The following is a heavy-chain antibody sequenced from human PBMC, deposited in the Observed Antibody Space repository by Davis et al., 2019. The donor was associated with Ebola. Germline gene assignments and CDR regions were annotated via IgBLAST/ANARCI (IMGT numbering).Heavy chain of an antibody. Sequence: MPSETLSLTCTVSGYSISSGYYWSWIRQPPGKGLEWIGYIFYSGSTNHNPSLKSRVTTSVDTSRSQFSLKLSAVTAADTAVYYCTRGSDHAKNGAYWGQGTLVTVSS. CDR1: GYSISSGYY. V-gene: IGHV4-61*01. J-gene: IGHJ4*02. CDR2: IFYSGST. CDR3: TRGSDHAKNGAY. D-gene: IGHD6-25*01.